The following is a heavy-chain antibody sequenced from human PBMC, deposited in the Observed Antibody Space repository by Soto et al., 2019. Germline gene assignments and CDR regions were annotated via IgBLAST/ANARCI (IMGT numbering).Heavy chain of an antibody. J-gene: IGHJ3*02. CDR2: VTADGGT. D-gene: IGHD2-15*01. V-gene: IGHV3-23*01. Sequence: EVQVLESGGGLVQPGGSLRLSFEGSGFTVSSHAMTWIRQAPGKGPEWVSTVTADGGTYYADSVKGRFAMSRDTAENTLYLQMNSLGAADTAAYYCAPHVSCSGGSCQYDAFAIRGQGTMVTVSS. CDR3: APHVSCSGGSCQYDAFAI. CDR1: GFTVSSHA.